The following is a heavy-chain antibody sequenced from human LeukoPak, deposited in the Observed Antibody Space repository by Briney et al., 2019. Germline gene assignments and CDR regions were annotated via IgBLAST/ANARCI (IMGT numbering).Heavy chain of an antibody. CDR2: IIPIFGTA. J-gene: IGHJ4*02. Sequence: SVKVSCKASGYTFTSYGISWVRQAPGQGLEWMRGIIPIFGTANYAQKFQGRVTITADESTSTAYMELSSLRSEDTAVYYCARDPSGDYGDRFDYWGQGTLVTVSS. CDR1: GYTFTSYG. V-gene: IGHV1-69*13. D-gene: IGHD4-17*01. CDR3: ARDPSGDYGDRFDY.